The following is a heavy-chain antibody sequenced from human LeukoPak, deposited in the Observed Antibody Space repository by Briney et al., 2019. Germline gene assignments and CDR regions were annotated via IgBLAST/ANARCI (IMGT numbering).Heavy chain of an antibody. V-gene: IGHV1-2*02. J-gene: IGHJ4*01. CDR1: GYTFTGYY. D-gene: IGHD6-13*01. CDR3: ARDSASWYWDFDY. CDR2: INPNSGGT. Sequence: ASVQIPCKASGYTFTGYYMHWVRQAPGQGLEWMGWINPNSGGTNYAQKFQGRVTMTRDTSISTAYMELSRLRSDDTAVYYCARDSASWYWDFDYWGHGTLATVSS.